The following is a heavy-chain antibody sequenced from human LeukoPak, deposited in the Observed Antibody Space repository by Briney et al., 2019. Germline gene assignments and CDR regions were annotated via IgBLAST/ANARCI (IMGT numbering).Heavy chain of an antibody. CDR1: GYTFTSYD. J-gene: IGHJ4*02. CDR2: MNPNSGNT. CDR3: ARVGGAYYDSSGYHY. V-gene: IGHV1-8*01. Sequence: EASVKVSCKASGYTFTSYDINWVRQATGQGLEWMGWMNPNSGNTGYAQKFQGRVTMTRNTSISTAYMALSSLRSEDTAVYYCARVGGAYYDSSGYHYWGQGTLVTVSS. D-gene: IGHD3-22*01.